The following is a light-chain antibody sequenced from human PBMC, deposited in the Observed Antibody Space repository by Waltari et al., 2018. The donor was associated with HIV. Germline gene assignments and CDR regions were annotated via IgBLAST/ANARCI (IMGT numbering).Light chain of an antibody. CDR3: AAWDDSLNGLWV. CDR1: SSNFGSNT. CDR2: SNI. Sequence: QSVLTQPPSASGTPGQRVTISCSGSSSNFGSNTVNWSQQLPGTTPKPLIYSNIQRPSGVPDRFSGSKSGTSASLAISGLQSDDEADYYCAAWDDSLNGLWVFGGGTKLTVL. V-gene: IGLV1-44*01. J-gene: IGLJ3*02.